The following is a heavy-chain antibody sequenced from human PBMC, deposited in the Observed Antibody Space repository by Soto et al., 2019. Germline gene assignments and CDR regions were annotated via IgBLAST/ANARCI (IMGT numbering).Heavy chain of an antibody. D-gene: IGHD6-13*01. V-gene: IGHV3-43*01. Sequence: PGGSLRLSCAASGFTFDDYTMHWVRQAPGKGLEWVSLISWDGVSTYYADSVKGRFTISRDNSKNSLYLQMNSLRTEDTALYYCAKATPLAAAGSYYYYYYGMDVWGQGTTVTVSS. CDR2: ISWDGVST. J-gene: IGHJ6*02. CDR1: GFTFDDYT. CDR3: AKATPLAAAGSYYYYYYGMDV.